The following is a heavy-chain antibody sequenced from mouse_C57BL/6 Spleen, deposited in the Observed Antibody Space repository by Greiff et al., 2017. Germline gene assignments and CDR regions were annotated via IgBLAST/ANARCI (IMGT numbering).Heavy chain of an antibody. V-gene: IGHV1-52*01. D-gene: IGHD2-13*01. CDR2: IDPSDSDT. J-gene: IGHJ2*01. CDR1: GYTFTSYW. Sequence: QFQLQQPGAELVRPGSSVKLSCKASGYTFTSYWMHWVKQRPIQGLEWIGKIDPSDSDTHYNQKFKDKATLTVDKSSSTAYMQLSSLTSEDSAVYYGTRMDYWNDDWGQGTTLTVSS. CDR3: TRMDYWNDD.